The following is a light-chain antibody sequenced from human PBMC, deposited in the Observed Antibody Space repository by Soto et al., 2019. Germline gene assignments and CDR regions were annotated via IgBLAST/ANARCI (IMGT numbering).Light chain of an antibody. CDR3: CSSVGGPIWV. CDR2: EVN. J-gene: IGLJ3*02. V-gene: IGLV2-23*02. Sequence: QSALTQPASVSGSPGQSITISCTGTNSDVGGYDRVSWYQQPPGKAPTLMIYEVNKRPSGVSTRFSGSKSGNTASLTISGLQAEDEAGYYCCSSVGGPIWVFGGGTKVTVL. CDR1: NSDVGGYDR.